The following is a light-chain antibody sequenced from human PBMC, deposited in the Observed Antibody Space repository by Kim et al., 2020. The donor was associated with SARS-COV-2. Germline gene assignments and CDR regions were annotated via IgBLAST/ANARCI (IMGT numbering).Light chain of an antibody. V-gene: IGLV2-8*01. CDR3: CSYAGSDNWV. CDR1: SSDVGGYNY. J-gene: IGLJ3*02. Sequence: SVTISCTGTSSDVGGYNYVSWYQQHPGEAPKLMIYEVTKRPSGVPDRFSGSKSGNTASLTVSGLQAEDEAEYYCCSYAGSDNWVFGGGTKVTVL. CDR2: EVT.